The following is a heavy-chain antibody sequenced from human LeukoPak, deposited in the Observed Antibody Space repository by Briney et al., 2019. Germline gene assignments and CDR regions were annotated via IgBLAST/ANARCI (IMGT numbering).Heavy chain of an antibody. Sequence: GGSLRLSCAASGFTFSDYYMSWIRQAPGKGLEWVSYISSSGSTIYYADSVKGRFTISRDNAKNSLHLQMNSLRAEDTAVYYCARAQSWYYDFWSGRYDAFDIWGQGTMVTVSS. V-gene: IGHV3-11*04. CDR2: ISSSGSTI. D-gene: IGHD3-3*01. CDR1: GFTFSDYY. J-gene: IGHJ3*02. CDR3: ARAQSWYYDFWSGRYDAFDI.